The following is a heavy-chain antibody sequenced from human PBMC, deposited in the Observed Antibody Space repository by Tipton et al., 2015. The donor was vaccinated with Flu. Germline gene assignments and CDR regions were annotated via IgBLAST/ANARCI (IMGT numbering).Heavy chain of an antibody. Sequence: TLSLTCTVSGGSISSFYWSWIRQPPGKGLEWIGYTYYSGYTKYNPSLKSRVTMSVDTSKNQFSLKLRSVTAADTAVYYCARVIIVGATGAELFDHWGQGPLVTVSS. CDR1: GGSISSFY. V-gene: IGHV4-59*01. CDR3: ARVIIVGATGAELFDH. J-gene: IGHJ4*02. CDR2: TYYSGYT. D-gene: IGHD1-26*01.